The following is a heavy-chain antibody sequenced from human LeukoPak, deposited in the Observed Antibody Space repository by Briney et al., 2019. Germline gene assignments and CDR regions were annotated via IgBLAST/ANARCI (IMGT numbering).Heavy chain of an antibody. CDR1: GGSISSYY. D-gene: IGHD3-22*01. CDR3: AATYYYDSSGYYYVNY. Sequence: SETLSLTCTVSGGSISSYYWSWIRQPAGKGLEWIGRIYTSGSTNYNPPLKSRVTMSVDTSKNQFSLKLSSVTAADTAVYYCAATYYYDSSGYYYVNYWGQGTLVTVSS. V-gene: IGHV4-4*07. J-gene: IGHJ4*02. CDR2: IYTSGST.